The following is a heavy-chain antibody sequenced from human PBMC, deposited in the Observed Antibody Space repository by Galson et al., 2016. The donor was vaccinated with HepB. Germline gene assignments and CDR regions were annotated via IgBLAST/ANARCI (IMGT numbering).Heavy chain of an antibody. Sequence: SLRLSCAASGFTFTSRAMHWVRQAPGKGLEWVAVISHDGRKIFYADSVRGRFSISRDNSKNTLFLQMNSLRAEDTAVYYCTKTGSGWYFDYWGQGTLVTVSS. V-gene: IGHV3-30-3*02. CDR3: TKTGSGWYFDY. CDR2: ISHDGRKI. D-gene: IGHD6-19*01. CDR1: GFTFTSRA. J-gene: IGHJ4*02.